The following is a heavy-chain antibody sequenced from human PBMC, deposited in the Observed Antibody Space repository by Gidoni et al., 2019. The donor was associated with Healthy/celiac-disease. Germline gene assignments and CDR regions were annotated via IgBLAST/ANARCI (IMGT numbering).Heavy chain of an antibody. CDR3: AKERGDYDFWSGYSPNFDY. CDR1: VFTFSSYA. CDR2: ISGSGGST. V-gene: IGHV3-23*01. D-gene: IGHD3-3*01. J-gene: IGHJ4*02. Sequence: EVQLLESGGGLVQPGGSLRLSCAASVFTFSSYAMSWVRQAPGKGLEWVSAISGSGGSTYYADSVKGRFTISRDNSKNTLYLQMNSLRAEDTAVYYCAKERGDYDFWSGYSPNFDYWGQGTLVTVSS.